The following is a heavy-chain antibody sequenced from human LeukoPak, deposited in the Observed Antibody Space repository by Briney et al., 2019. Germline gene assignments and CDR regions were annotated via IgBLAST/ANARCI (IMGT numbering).Heavy chain of an antibody. J-gene: IGHJ4*02. Sequence: SGTLSLTCTVSVGSISSYYWSWIRRPPGKGVEWIGYVNYSRSTNSNPSFKSRVTISVDTSKSQFSLRLSSVTAADTAVYYCASTSGIDWGQGTLVTVSS. D-gene: IGHD3-10*01. CDR2: VNYSRST. CDR1: VGSISSYY. CDR3: ASTSGID. V-gene: IGHV4-59*12.